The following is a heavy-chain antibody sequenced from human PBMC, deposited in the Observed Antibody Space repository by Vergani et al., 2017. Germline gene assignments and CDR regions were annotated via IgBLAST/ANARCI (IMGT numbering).Heavy chain of an antibody. CDR2: IYSGGST. CDR3: AKDRRWLQFGVEQYCFDY. Sequence: EVQLVESGGGLVQPGGSLRLSCAASGFPVSSNYMSWVRQAPGKGLEWVAVIYSGGSTYYADSVKGRFTITRHNSKNTLYLQMNSLRAEDTAVYYCAKDRRWLQFGVEQYCFDYWGQGTLVTVSS. J-gene: IGHJ4*02. CDR1: GFPVSSNY. D-gene: IGHD5-24*01. V-gene: IGHV3-53*04.